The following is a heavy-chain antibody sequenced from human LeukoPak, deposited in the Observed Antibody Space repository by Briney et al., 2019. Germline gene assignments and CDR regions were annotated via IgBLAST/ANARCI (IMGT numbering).Heavy chain of an antibody. CDR3: AKSCSGGSCTYYYYYMDV. J-gene: IGHJ6*03. CDR1: GFTFRASW. V-gene: IGHV3-7*01. CDR2: INPDGSEK. Sequence: GGSLRLSCGASGFTFRASWMNWVRQAPGKGLEWVASINPDGSEKYSVDSVKGRFTISRDNAKNSLYLQMNSLRAEDTAVYYCAKSCSGGSCTYYYYYMDVWGKGTTVTISS. D-gene: IGHD2-15*01.